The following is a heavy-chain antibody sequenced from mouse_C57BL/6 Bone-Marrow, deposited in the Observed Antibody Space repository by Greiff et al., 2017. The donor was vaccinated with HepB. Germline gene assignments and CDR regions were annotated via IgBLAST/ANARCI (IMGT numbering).Heavy chain of an antibody. CDR1: GYTFTSYG. J-gene: IGHJ3*01. V-gene: IGHV1-81*01. Sequence: QVQLKESGAELVRPGASVMLSCKASGYTFTSYGISWVKQRTGQGLGWIGEIYPRSGNTYYNEKFKGKATLTADKSSSTAYMELRSLTSEDSAVYFCARGGESWGQGALVPVTA. CDR3: ARGGES. CDR2: IYPRSGNT.